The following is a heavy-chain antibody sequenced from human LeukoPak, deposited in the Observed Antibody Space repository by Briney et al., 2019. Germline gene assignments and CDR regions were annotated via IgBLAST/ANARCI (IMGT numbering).Heavy chain of an antibody. Sequence: SETLSLTCTVAGYSISSGHFWAWIRQPPGKGLEWIGSVYQSGSTYYNPSLNSRVTISVDRSKNQFSLKVPSVTAADTAVYFCARDSGCSSTDCYTGVRYSFYYYMDVWGKGTTVTVSS. CDR3: ARDSGCSSTDCYTGVRYSFYYYMDV. CDR1: GYSISSGHF. V-gene: IGHV4-38-2*02. D-gene: IGHD2-2*02. CDR2: VYQSGST. J-gene: IGHJ6*03.